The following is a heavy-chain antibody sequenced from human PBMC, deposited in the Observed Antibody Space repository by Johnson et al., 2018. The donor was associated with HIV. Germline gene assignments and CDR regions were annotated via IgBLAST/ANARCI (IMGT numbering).Heavy chain of an antibody. D-gene: IGHD4-23*01. CDR2: ISYDGSNK. CDR1: GFTFSSYA. Sequence: QVQLVESGGGVVQPGRSLRLSCAASGFTFSSYAMHWVRQAPGKGLEWVAVISYDGSNKYYADSVKGRFTISRDNSRYTLYLQMSSLRAEDTALYYCARGRYGRMTTVAAAAFDIWGQGTMVTVSS. J-gene: IGHJ3*02. V-gene: IGHV3-30-3*01. CDR3: ARGRYGRMTTVAAAAFDI.